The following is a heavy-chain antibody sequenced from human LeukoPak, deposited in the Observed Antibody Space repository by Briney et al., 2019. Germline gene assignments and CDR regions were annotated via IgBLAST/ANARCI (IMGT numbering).Heavy chain of an antibody. Sequence: SVKVSCKAYGGTFSSSSISWLRQAPGQGLEWMGGIMPVLGAANYAQKFQGRVTITADESTITAYMELTSLTSDDTAVYYCARWTTTYLDYWGQGTLVTVSS. CDR2: IMPVLGAA. J-gene: IGHJ4*02. CDR1: GGTFSSSS. V-gene: IGHV1-69*13. D-gene: IGHD4-11*01. CDR3: ARWTTTYLDY.